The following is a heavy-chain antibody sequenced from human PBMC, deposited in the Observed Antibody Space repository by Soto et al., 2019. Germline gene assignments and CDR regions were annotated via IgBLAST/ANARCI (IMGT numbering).Heavy chain of an antibody. CDR2: IDPSGGTT. CDR1: GYTFTSYY. V-gene: IGHV1-46*01. CDR3: ARDRGSEELAGGMDV. Sequence: QVQLVQSGAEVKKPGASVKVFCKASGYTFTSYYMHWVRQAPGQGLEWMEIIDPSGGTTTYAQRVRGRVTMNRDTSTSTVYMDLSSLRSEDTAVYYCARDRGSEELAGGMDVWGQGTTVTVSS. D-gene: IGHD3-10*01. J-gene: IGHJ6*02.